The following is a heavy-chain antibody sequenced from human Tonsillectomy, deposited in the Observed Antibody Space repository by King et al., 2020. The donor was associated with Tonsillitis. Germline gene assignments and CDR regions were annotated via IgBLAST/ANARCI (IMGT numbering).Heavy chain of an antibody. D-gene: IGHD2-2*02. CDR2: IWYGGNRK. V-gene: IGHV3-33*01. Sequence: VQLVESGGGVVQPGRSPRLSCAASGFIFSGYGMHWVRQAPGKGLEWGAVIWYGGNRKYFADSVKGRFTISRDNSKNTLFLQMKSLRAEDTAVYYCAASYCTTTNCYSFDYWGQGTLVTVSS. J-gene: IGHJ4*02. CDR3: AASYCTTTNCYSFDY. CDR1: GFIFSGYG.